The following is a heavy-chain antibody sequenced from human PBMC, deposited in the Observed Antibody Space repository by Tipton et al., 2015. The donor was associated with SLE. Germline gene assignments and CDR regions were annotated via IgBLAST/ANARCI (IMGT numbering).Heavy chain of an antibody. V-gene: IGHV4-59*01. CDR3: ARVVYSFSDAFDI. D-gene: IGHD6-13*01. J-gene: IGHJ3*02. CDR2: VRYSGYT. CDR1: GEALGGSY. Sequence: GEALGGSYWSWIRQSPGKGLEWIGYVRYSGYTNYNPSLKSRVTISVDASKNQFSLRLTSLTAADTAVYYCARVVYSFSDAFDIWGQGTLVTVSS.